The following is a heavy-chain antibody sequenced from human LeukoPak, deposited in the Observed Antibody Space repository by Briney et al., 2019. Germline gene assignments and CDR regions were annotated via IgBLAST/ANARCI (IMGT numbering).Heavy chain of an antibody. D-gene: IGHD4-17*01. V-gene: IGHV4-4*07. J-gene: IGHJ6*03. Sequence: SETLSLTCTVSGGSISSYYWSWIRQPAGKGLEWIGRIYTSGSTNYNPSLKSRVTMSVDTSKNQFSLKLSSVTAADTAVYYCARENGVQPHYYIDVWGKGTTVTVSS. CDR3: ARENGVQPHYYIDV. CDR1: GGSISSYY. CDR2: IYTSGST.